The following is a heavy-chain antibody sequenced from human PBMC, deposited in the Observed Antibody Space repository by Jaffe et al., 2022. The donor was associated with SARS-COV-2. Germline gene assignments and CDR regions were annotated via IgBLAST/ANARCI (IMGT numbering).Heavy chain of an antibody. CDR1: GFTFDDYA. CDR2: ISWNSGSI. V-gene: IGHV3-9*01. Sequence: EVQLVESGGGLVQPGRSLRLSCAASGFTFDDYAMHWVRQAPGKGLEWVSGISWNSGSIGYADSVKGRFTISRDNAKNSLYLQMNSLRAEDTALYYCAKALRAMVGAFDIWGQGTMVTVSS. D-gene: IGHD5-18*01. CDR3: AKALRAMVGAFDI. J-gene: IGHJ3*02.